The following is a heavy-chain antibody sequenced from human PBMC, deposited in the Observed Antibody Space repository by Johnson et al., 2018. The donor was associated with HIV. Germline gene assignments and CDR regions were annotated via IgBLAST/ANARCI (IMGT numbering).Heavy chain of an antibody. J-gene: IGHJ3*02. CDR3: ARERSGWYGDAFDI. CDR1: GFTFSSYA. V-gene: IGHV3-7*03. D-gene: IGHD6-19*01. Sequence: VQLVESGGGVVQPGRSLRLSCAASGFTFSSYAMHWVRQAPGKGLDWVANIKQDGSEKYYVDSVKGRFTISRDNAKNSLYLQMNSLRAEDTAVYYCARERSGWYGDAFDIWGQGTMVTVSS. CDR2: IKQDGSEK.